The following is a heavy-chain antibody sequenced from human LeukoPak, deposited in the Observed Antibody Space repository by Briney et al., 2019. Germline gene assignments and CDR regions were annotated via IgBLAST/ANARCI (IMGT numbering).Heavy chain of an antibody. CDR3: SRNYLYYYYMDV. J-gene: IGHJ6*03. Sequence: ASVTVSCKASGYTLTGYYMHWVRQAPGQGLEWMGWINPNSGGTNYAQKFQGRVTMTRDTSISTAYMELNRLRSDDTAVYYCSRNYLYYYYMDVWGKGTTVAVSS. V-gene: IGHV1-2*02. CDR1: GYTLTGYY. D-gene: IGHD1-7*01. CDR2: INPNSGGT.